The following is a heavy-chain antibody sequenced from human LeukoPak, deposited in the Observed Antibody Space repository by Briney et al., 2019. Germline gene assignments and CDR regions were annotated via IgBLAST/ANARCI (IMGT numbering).Heavy chain of an antibody. Sequence: SETLSLTCTVSGGSISGYYWSWIRQPPGKGLEWIGYISYSGSTISNPSLKSRVTISIDTSKNQFSLKLTSVTAADTAVYYCARTTEGGYTYGYFYYYYMDVWGKGTTVTISS. D-gene: IGHD5-18*01. CDR3: ARTTEGGYTYGYFYYYYMDV. J-gene: IGHJ6*03. CDR2: ISYSGST. V-gene: IGHV4-59*01. CDR1: GGSISGYY.